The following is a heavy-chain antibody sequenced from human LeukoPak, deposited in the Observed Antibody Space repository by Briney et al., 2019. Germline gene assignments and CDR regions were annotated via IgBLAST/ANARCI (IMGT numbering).Heavy chain of an antibody. Sequence: GESLKISCKGSGYSFTSYWIGWVRQMPGKGLEWMGIIYPGDSDTRYSPSFQGQVTISADKSISTAYLQWSGLKASDTAMYYCARREGSSGGSYYYFDYWGQGTLVTVSS. V-gene: IGHV5-51*01. CDR1: GYSFTSYW. D-gene: IGHD1-26*01. J-gene: IGHJ4*02. CDR3: ARREGSSGGSYYYFDY. CDR2: IYPGDSDT.